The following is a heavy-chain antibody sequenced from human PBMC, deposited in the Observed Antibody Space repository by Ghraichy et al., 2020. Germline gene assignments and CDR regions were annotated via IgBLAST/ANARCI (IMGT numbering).Heavy chain of an antibody. J-gene: IGHJ4*02. D-gene: IGHD5-24*01. V-gene: IGHV4-59*13. Sequence: SQTLSLTCTVSGGSISNYHWSWIRQPPGKGLEWIGYIYSRGNTNYNPSLKSRVTISVDTSKNQFSLRLSSVTAADTAVYYCARERDSYNNFDYWGQGTLVTVSS. CDR2: IYSRGNT. CDR3: ARERDSYNNFDY. CDR1: GGSISNYH.